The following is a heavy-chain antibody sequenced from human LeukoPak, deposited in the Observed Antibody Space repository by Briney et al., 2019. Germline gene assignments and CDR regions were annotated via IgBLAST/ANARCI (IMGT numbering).Heavy chain of an antibody. CDR3: ANQCGGSCSFDY. D-gene: IGHD2-21*01. CDR1: GFRFSEYG. V-gene: IGHV3-30*02. CDR2: IWSDGSNT. J-gene: IGHJ4*02. Sequence: GRSLRLSCAASGFRFSEYGMHWVRQAPGKGLEWVAFIWSDGSNTHYADSVKGRFTISRDNSKNMVYLQMNSLRGDDTAVYYCANQCGGSCSFDYWDQGTLVTVSS.